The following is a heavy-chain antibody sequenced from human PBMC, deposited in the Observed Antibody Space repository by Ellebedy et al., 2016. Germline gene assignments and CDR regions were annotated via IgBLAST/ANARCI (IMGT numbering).Heavy chain of an antibody. CDR1: GFTFSSYS. CDR3: ARDREPTYGDSTAGYYYYGMDV. Sequence: GESLKISCAASGFTFSSYSMNWVRQAPGKGLEWVSSISSSSSYIYYADSVKGRFTISRDNAKNSLYLQMNSLRAEYTAVYYCARDREPTYGDSTAGYYYYGMDVWGQGTTVTVSS. D-gene: IGHD4-17*01. CDR2: ISSSSSYI. J-gene: IGHJ6*02. V-gene: IGHV3-21*01.